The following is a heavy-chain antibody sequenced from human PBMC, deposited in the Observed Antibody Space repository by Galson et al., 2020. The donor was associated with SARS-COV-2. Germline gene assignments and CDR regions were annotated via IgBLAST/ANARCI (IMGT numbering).Heavy chain of an antibody. V-gene: IGHV3-30-3*01. CDR2: ISYEGSNK. J-gene: IGHJ4*02. Sequence: TGGSLRLSCAASGFTFSSYAMHWVRQAPGKGLEWVAVISYEGSNKYYADSVKGRFTISRDNSKNTLYLQMNSLRAEDTAVYYCAPDYYDSSGYYYGWGYWGQGTLVTVSS. CDR1: GFTFSSYA. CDR3: APDYYDSSGYYYGWGY. D-gene: IGHD3-22*01.